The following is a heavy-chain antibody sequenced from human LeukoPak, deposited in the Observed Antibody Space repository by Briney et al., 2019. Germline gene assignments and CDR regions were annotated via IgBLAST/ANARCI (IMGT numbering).Heavy chain of an antibody. Sequence: GGSLRLSCAASGFTFDDYAMHWVRQAPGKGLEWVSGISWNSGSIGYADSVKGRFTISRDNAKNSLYLQMNSLRAEDTALYYCARDPAPYSSSWYYWYFDLWGRGTLVTVSS. CDR2: ISWNSGSI. J-gene: IGHJ2*01. V-gene: IGHV3-9*01. CDR1: GFTFDDYA. D-gene: IGHD6-13*01. CDR3: ARDPAPYSSSWYYWYFDL.